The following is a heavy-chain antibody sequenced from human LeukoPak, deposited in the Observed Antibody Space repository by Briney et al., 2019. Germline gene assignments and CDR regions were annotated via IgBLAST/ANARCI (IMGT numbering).Heavy chain of an antibody. CDR3: VRGDYFDY. Sequence: PGGSLRLSCAASGFAVSSNYMSWVRQAPGKGLEWVAVINSGGKTDYADSVKGRFTISRDNSKNTLYLQMNSLRAEDTAVYYCVRGDYFDYWGQGTLVTVSS. V-gene: IGHV3-53*01. CDR2: INSGGKT. CDR1: GFAVSSNY. J-gene: IGHJ4*02.